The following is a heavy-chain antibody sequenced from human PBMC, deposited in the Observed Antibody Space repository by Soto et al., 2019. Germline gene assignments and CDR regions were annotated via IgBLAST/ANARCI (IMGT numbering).Heavy chain of an antibody. Sequence: ASVKVSCKASGYTFTGHYMHWVRQAPGQGLEWMGWINPNSGGTNYAQKFQGRVTMTRDTSISTAYMELSRLRSDDTAVYYCARGSYYDSSGLVDYWGQGTLVTVSS. J-gene: IGHJ4*02. V-gene: IGHV1-2*02. CDR2: INPNSGGT. CDR3: ARGSYYDSSGLVDY. CDR1: GYTFTGHY. D-gene: IGHD3-22*01.